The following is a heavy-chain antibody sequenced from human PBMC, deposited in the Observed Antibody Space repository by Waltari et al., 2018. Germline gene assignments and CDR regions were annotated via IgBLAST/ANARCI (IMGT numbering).Heavy chain of an antibody. V-gene: IGHV3-48*03. CDR2: IMSSGRTI. CDR3: AREIVATIINYYYGMDV. D-gene: IGHD5-12*01. Sequence: EVQLVESGGGLVQPGGSLRLSCAASGFTFRSYEMNWVRQAPGKGLEWVSYIMSSGRTIYYADSGKGRFTISRDNAKNSLYLQMNSLRAEDTAVYYCAREIVATIINYYYGMDVWGQGTTVTVSS. J-gene: IGHJ6*02. CDR1: GFTFRSYE.